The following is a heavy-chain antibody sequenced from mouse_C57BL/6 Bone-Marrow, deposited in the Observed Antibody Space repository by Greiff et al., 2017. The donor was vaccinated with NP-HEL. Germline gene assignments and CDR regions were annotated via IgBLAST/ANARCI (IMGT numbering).Heavy chain of an antibody. CDR2: ISNLAYSI. V-gene: IGHV5-15*01. J-gene: IGHJ1*01. D-gene: IGHD2-4*01. Sequence: EVMLVESGGGLVQPGGSLKLSCAASGFTFSDYGMAWVRQAPRKGPEWVAFISNLAYSIYYADTVTGRFTISRENAKNTLYLEMSSLRSEDTAMYYCARHYDYDGYFDVWGAGTTVTVSS. CDR1: GFTFSDYG. CDR3: ARHYDYDGYFDV.